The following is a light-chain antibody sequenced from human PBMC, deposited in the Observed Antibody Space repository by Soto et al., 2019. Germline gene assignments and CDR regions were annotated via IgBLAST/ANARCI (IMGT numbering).Light chain of an antibody. V-gene: IGKV3-11*01. CDR1: QSFSSY. Sequence: EIVLTQSPATLSLSPGERATLSCRASQSFSSYLAWYQQKPGQAPRLLIYDASNRATGIPARFSGSGSGTDFTITISGLEPEDFAVYYCQQRSNCPLTFGQGTKLEIK. CDR3: QQRSNCPLT. J-gene: IGKJ2*01. CDR2: DAS.